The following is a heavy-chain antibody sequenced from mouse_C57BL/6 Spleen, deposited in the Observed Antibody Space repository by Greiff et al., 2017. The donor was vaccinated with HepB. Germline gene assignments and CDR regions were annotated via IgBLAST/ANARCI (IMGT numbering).Heavy chain of an antibody. J-gene: IGHJ2*01. CDR2: IDPSDSYT. Sequence: QVQLQQPGAELVMPGASVKLSCKASGYTFTSYWMHWVKQRPGQGLEWIGEIDPSDSYTNYNQKFKGKSTLTVDKSSSTAYMQLSSLTSEDSAVYYCARRYYGLYYFDYWGQGTTLTVSS. CDR1: GYTFTSYW. V-gene: IGHV1-69*01. D-gene: IGHD1-2*01. CDR3: ARRYYGLYYFDY.